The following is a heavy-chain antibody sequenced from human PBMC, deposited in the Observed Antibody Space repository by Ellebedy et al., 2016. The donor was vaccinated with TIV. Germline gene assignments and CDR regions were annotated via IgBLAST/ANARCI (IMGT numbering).Heavy chain of an antibody. J-gene: IGHJ2*01. V-gene: IGHV3-23*01. CDR2: INGRGGTP. D-gene: IGHD6-13*01. CDR3: AKAAGIAAGGTSGYFDL. CDR1: GFTFVSHA. Sequence: GESLKISCAASGFTFVSHAMTWVRQAPGTGLEWVSAINGRGGTPYYADSVKGRFTISRDNSKNTLYLQMNSLSGDDTAVYYCAKAAGIAAGGTSGYFDLWGRGTLVTVSS.